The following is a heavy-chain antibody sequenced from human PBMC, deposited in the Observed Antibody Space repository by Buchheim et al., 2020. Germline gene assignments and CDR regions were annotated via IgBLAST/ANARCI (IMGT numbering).Heavy chain of an antibody. CDR3: AKTLAGSWYEVDY. CDR2: ISGSGGST. Sequence: EVQLLESGGGLVQPGGSLRLSCAASGFTFSNYAMSWVRQVPGKGLEWVSSISGSGGSTYYADSVKGRLPISRDNSKNTVYLQVNSLRAEDTAVYYCAKTLAGSWYEVDYWGQGTL. J-gene: IGHJ4*02. D-gene: IGHD2-15*01. CDR1: GFTFSNYA. V-gene: IGHV3-23*01.